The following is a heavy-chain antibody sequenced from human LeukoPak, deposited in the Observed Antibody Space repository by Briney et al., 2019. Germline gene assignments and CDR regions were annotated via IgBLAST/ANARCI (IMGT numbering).Heavy chain of an antibody. Sequence: SQTLSLTCAISGGSVSSNRATWSSLRQSPSRGLEWLGRIYYRSKWSNDYAVSVTGRITINSDTSKNQFSLQLNSVTPEDTAMYYCARALGGVFDYWGQGTLVTVSS. CDR3: ARALGGVFDY. CDR2: IYYRSKWSN. D-gene: IGHD3-3*01. J-gene: IGHJ4*02. CDR1: GGSVSSNRAT. V-gene: IGHV6-1*01.